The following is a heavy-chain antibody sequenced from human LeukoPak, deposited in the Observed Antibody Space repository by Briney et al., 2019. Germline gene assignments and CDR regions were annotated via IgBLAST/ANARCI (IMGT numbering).Heavy chain of an antibody. CDR1: GFTFSSYG. V-gene: IGHV3-30*02. J-gene: IGHJ1*01. Sequence: GGSLRLSCAASGFTFSSYGMHWVRQAPGKGLEWVAFIRYDGSNKYYADSVKGRFTISRDNSKNTLYLQMNSLRAEDTAVYYCAKGIHGWAGSGYFVRRNRAEYFQHWGQGTLVTVSS. CDR3: AKGIHGWAGSGYFVRRNRAEYFQH. D-gene: IGHD3-3*01. CDR2: IRYDGSNK.